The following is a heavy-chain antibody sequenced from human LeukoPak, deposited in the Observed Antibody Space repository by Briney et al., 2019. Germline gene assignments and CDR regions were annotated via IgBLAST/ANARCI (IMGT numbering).Heavy chain of an antibody. V-gene: IGHV1-2*02. J-gene: IGHJ4*02. D-gene: IGHD3-22*01. CDR1: GYTFTGYY. CDR3: ARARGDYYDSSGYYSAFDY. Sequence: GASVKVSCKASGYTFTGYYMHWVRQAPGQGLEWMGWINPNSGGTNYAQKFQGRVTMTRDTSISTAYMELSRLRSDDTAVYYCARARGDYYDSSGYYSAFDYWGQGTLVTVSS. CDR2: INPNSGGT.